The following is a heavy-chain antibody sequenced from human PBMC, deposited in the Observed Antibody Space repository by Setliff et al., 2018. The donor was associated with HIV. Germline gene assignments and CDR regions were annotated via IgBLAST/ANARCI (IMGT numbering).Heavy chain of an antibody. J-gene: IGHJ3*02. CDR3: AKVFAYGIDGFDI. V-gene: IGHV3-23*01. CDR1: GFTFSTYA. Sequence: PGGSLRLSCAASGFTFSTYAMGWVRQAPGKGLEWASTVGAVGAPTHYAESVKGRFTISKDNSRDTLYLQMSSLREEDTAVYYCAKVFAYGIDGFDIWGQGTMVTVSS. CDR2: VGAVGAPT. D-gene: IGHD3-16*01.